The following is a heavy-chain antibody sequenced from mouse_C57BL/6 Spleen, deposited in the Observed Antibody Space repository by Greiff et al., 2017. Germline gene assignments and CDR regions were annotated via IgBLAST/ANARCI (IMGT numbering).Heavy chain of an antibody. D-gene: IGHD1-1*01. CDR2: IFPGSGST. J-gene: IGHJ3*01. CDR3: AIGDYYSSSYGWFAY. CDR1: GYTFTDYY. Sequence: QVQLQQSGPELVKPGASVKISCKASGYTFTDYYINWVKQRPGQGLEWIGWIFPGSGSTYYNEKFKGKAPLTVDKSSSTAYMLLSSLTSEDSAFDFCAIGDYYSSSYGWFAYWGQGTLVTVSA. V-gene: IGHV1-75*01.